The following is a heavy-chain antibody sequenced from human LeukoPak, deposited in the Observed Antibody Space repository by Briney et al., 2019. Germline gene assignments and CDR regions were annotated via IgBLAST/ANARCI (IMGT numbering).Heavy chain of an antibody. V-gene: IGHV5-51*01. CDR3: ARHSFDFSGWFDP. J-gene: IGHJ5*02. CDR1: GYSFTSYW. Sequence: GESLKISCKGSGYSFTSYWIGWVRQMPGKGLERMGIIYPGDSDTRYSPSFQGQVTISADKSISTAYLQWSSLKASDTAMYYCARHSFDFSGWFDPWGQGTLVTVSS. CDR2: IYPGDSDT. D-gene: IGHD2-15*01.